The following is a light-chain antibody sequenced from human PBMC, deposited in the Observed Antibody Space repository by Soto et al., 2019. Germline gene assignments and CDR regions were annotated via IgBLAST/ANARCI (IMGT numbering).Light chain of an antibody. V-gene: IGLV2-8*01. J-gene: IGLJ2*01. CDR2: EAF. CDR3: SSFADGFNVV. Sequence: QSALTQPPSASGSPGQSVTITCSGTENDIGFANYPSWYQQHPDEAPKLLIYEAFKRPSEIPARFSASKSGNTASLIVSGLQPEDEAEYFCSSFADGFNVVFGGGTKLTVL. CDR1: ENDIGFANY.